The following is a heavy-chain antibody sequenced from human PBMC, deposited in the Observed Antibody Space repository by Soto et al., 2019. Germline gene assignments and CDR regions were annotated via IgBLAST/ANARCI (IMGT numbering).Heavy chain of an antibody. CDR1: GFTFSSYG. CDR3: AKDTSSYYDFWSGYYFDH. D-gene: IGHD3-3*01. V-gene: IGHV3-30*18. Sequence: QVQLVESGGGVVQPGRSLRLSCAASGFTFSSYGMHWVRQAPGKGLEWVAVISYDGSNKYYADSVKGRFTISRDNSKNTLYLQMNSLRAEDTAVYYCAKDTSSYYDFWSGYYFDHWGQGTLVTVSS. J-gene: IGHJ4*02. CDR2: ISYDGSNK.